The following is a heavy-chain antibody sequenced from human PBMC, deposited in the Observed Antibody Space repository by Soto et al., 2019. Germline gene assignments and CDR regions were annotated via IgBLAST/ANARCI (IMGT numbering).Heavy chain of an antibody. CDR1: GYTFTSYA. Sequence: QVQLVQSGAEVKKPGASVKVSCKASGYTFTSYAMHWVRQAPGQRLEWMGWINAGNGNTKYSQKFQGRVTITRDTSASTAYMELSSLRSEDMAVYYCARDLSGAIAAAGIWGQGTLVTVSS. CDR3: ARDLSGAIAAAGI. V-gene: IGHV1-3*01. CDR2: INAGNGNT. D-gene: IGHD6-13*01. J-gene: IGHJ4*02.